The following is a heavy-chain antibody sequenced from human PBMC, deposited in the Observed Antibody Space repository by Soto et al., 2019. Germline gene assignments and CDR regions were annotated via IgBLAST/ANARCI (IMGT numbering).Heavy chain of an antibody. Sequence: GASVKVSCKASGYTFSRYGISWVRQAPGQGLEWMGWISAYNGDTNYAQKFQGRVTMTIDTSTTTAYMELRSLRSDDTAVYYCARGGKYCTNGVCYFYGMDVWGQGTTVTVSS. CDR1: GYTFSRYG. CDR2: ISAYNGDT. CDR3: ARGGKYCTNGVCYFYGMDV. J-gene: IGHJ6*02. V-gene: IGHV1-18*01. D-gene: IGHD2-8*01.